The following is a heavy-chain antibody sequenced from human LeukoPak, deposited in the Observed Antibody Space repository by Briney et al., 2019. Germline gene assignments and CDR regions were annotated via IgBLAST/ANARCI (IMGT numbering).Heavy chain of an antibody. CDR2: IKQDGSEK. Sequence: GGSLRLSCAASGFTFSSYWMSWVRQAPGKGLEWVANIKQDGSEKYYVDSVKGRFTISRDNAKNSLYLQMNSLRAEDTAVYYCARVWGAYCSGGSCYSGYFDYWGQGTLVTVSS. CDR3: ARVWGAYCSGGSCYSGYFDY. D-gene: IGHD2-15*01. J-gene: IGHJ4*02. CDR1: GFTFSSYW. V-gene: IGHV3-7*01.